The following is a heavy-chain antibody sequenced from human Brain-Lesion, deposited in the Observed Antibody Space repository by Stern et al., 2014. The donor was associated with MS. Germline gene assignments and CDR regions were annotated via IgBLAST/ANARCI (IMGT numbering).Heavy chain of an antibody. Sequence: VQLLQSGAEVKKPGASVKVSCKTSGYIFTGYYIHWVRQAPGQGLEWMAWINPNNGGTKYAQKFQGRVTMSRDTSISTAYVELSSLTSDDTAVYYCARDQRGITIFGVVTDYYYLGMDVWGQGTTATVSS. D-gene: IGHD3-3*01. CDR2: INPNNGGT. CDR3: ARDQRGITIFGVVTDYYYLGMDV. CDR1: GYIFTGYY. J-gene: IGHJ6*02. V-gene: IGHV1-2*02.